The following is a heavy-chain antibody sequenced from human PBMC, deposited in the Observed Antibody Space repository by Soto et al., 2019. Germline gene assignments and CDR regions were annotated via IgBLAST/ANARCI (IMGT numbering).Heavy chain of an antibody. D-gene: IGHD1-26*01. Sequence: SETLSLTCTVSGGSLTSYHWSWIRQPAGKGLEWMGRIFTSGITNYNPSLKSRVTMSIVTSKNEFSLRLSSATAADTAVYYCARDSGPWDYSMDVWGQGTTVTVSS. CDR2: IFTSGIT. J-gene: IGHJ6*02. CDR1: GGSLTSYH. CDR3: ARDSGPWDYSMDV. V-gene: IGHV4-4*07.